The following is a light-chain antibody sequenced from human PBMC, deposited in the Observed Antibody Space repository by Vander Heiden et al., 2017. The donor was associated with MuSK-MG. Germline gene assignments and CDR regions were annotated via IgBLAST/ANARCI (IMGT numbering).Light chain of an antibody. Sequence: DIQMTQSPSSLSASVEDRVTITCRASQSISSYLNWYQQKPGKAPKLLIYAASSLQSGVPSRFSGSGSGTDFTLTISSLQPEDFATYYCQQSDSTPITFGQGTRLEIK. J-gene: IGKJ5*01. CDR2: AAS. CDR1: QSISSY. CDR3: QQSDSTPIT. V-gene: IGKV1-39*01.